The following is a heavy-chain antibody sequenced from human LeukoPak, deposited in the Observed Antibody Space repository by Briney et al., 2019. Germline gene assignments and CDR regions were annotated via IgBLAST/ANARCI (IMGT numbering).Heavy chain of an antibody. CDR3: ARSGGDAFDI. V-gene: IGHV3-30*03. CDR2: ISYDGSNK. CDR1: GFTFSSYG. J-gene: IGHJ3*02. D-gene: IGHD3-10*01. Sequence: GSLRLSCAASGFTFSSYGMHWVRQAPGKGLEWVAVISYDGSNKYYADSVKGRFTISRDNSKNTLYLQMKSLRAEDTAVYYCARSGGDAFDIWGQGTMVIVSS.